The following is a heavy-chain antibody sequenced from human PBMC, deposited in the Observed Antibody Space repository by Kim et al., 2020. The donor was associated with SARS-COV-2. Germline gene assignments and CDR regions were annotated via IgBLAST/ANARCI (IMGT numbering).Heavy chain of an antibody. D-gene: IGHD6-25*01. V-gene: IGHV3-33*06. CDR3: AKPALSIAAPFDY. J-gene: IGHJ4*02. Sequence: YNANPVKGRFTISTDNSKNTLDLQMNSLRAEDTAVYYCAKPALSIAAPFDYWGQGTLVTVSS.